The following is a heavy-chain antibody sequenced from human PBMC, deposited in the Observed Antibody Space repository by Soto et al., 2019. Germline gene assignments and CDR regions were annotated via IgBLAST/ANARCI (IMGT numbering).Heavy chain of an antibody. J-gene: IGHJ3*02. Sequence: EVQLVESGGGLVQPGGSLRLSCAVSGFTFSDYWMSWVRQAPGKGLEWVANIKQDGNEKYYVDSVKGRFTISRDNAKNSXXRQMNGLRAGDKAVYYCARGLGSSGWYSPWDAFDIWGQGTMVTVSS. CDR3: ARGLGSSGWYSPWDAFDI. D-gene: IGHD6-19*01. V-gene: IGHV3-7*04. CDR2: IKQDGNEK. CDR1: GFTFSDYW.